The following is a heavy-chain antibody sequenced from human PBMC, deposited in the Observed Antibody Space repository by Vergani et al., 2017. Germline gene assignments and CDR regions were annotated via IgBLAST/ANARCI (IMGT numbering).Heavy chain of an antibody. D-gene: IGHD1-1*01. Sequence: QVQLVESGGGLVKPGGSLRLSCAASGFSFSDHYMTWIRQAPGKGLEWVSYISNSGNTIEYADSVKGRFSISRDNAKSSLFLQMDSLRAEDTAVYYCAKNPGISTTRHYYAMDVWGQGTTVTVSS. J-gene: IGHJ6*02. CDR1: GFSFSDHY. CDR3: AKNPGISTTRHYYAMDV. V-gene: IGHV3-11*01. CDR2: ISNSGNTI.